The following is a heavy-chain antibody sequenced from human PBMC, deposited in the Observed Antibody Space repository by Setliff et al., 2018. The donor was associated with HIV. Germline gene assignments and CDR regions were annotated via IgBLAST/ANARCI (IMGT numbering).Heavy chain of an antibody. V-gene: IGHV4-61*09. CDR3: ARSFWGFVRSAASDI. D-gene: IGHD3-16*01. CDR2: IYTSGNSRYT. J-gene: IGHJ3*02. CDR1: GGSTSSGSYY. Sequence: PSETLSLTCTVSGGSTSSGSYYWSWIRQPAGKGLEWIGHIYTSGNSRYTNYNSSLESRVAISLDTSSNQFSLKLSSVTAADTAVYYCARSFWGFVRSAASDIWGQGTMVTVSS.